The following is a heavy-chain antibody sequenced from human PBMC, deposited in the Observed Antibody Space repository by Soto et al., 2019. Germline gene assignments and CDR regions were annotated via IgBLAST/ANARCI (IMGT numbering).Heavy chain of an antibody. V-gene: IGHV3-23*01. CDR1: GFTFSSYA. CDR2: ISDNGGTT. J-gene: IGHJ6*02. D-gene: IGHD6-13*01. CDR3: AKSIGWAAAGSAYYYYGMDV. Sequence: GGSLRLSCAASGFTFSSYAMNWVRQAPGKGLEWVSAISDNGGTTYYADSVKGRFTISRDNSKNTLYLQMNSLRAEDTAVYYCAKSIGWAAAGSAYYYYGMDVWGQGTTVTVSS.